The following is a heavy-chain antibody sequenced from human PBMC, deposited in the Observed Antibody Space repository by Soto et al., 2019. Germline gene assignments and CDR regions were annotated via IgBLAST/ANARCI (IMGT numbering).Heavy chain of an antibody. CDR2: IYYSGST. D-gene: IGHD6-13*01. V-gene: IGHV4-59*01. CDR1: GGSISSYY. J-gene: IGHJ6*02. Sequence: SETLSLTCTVSGGSISSYYWSWIRQPPGKGLEWIGYIYYSGSTNYNPSLKSRVPISVDTSKNQFSLKLSSVTAADTAVYYCARDNYGSSWYVGPYGMDVWGQGTTVTVSS. CDR3: ARDNYGSSWYVGPYGMDV.